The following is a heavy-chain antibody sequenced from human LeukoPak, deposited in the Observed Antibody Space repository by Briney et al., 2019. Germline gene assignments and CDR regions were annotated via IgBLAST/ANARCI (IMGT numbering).Heavy chain of an antibody. CDR2: IIPIFGTA. J-gene: IGHJ1*01. CDR3: ARNGQQVRYFQH. CDR1: GGTFSSYA. D-gene: IGHD6-13*01. Sequence: SVKVSCKASGGTFSSYAISWVRQAPGQGLEWMGGIIPIFGTANYAQKFQGRVTITADESTSTAYMELSSLRSEDTAVYYCARNGQQVRYFQHWGQGTLVTVSS. V-gene: IGHV1-69*13.